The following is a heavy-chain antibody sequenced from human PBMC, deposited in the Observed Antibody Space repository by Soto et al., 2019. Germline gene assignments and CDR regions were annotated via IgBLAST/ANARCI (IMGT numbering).Heavy chain of an antibody. J-gene: IGHJ4*02. CDR1: GFTFNNYA. Sequence: GSLRLSCAASGFTFNNYAVHWVRQAPGKGLERVAIISYDGSNKYYADSVKGRFTISRDNSKNTLYLLMNSLRAEDTAVYYCARDFRPPYGVRYFDYWGQGTLVTVSS. D-gene: IGHD4-17*01. V-gene: IGHV3-30*14. CDR2: ISYDGSNK. CDR3: ARDFRPPYGVRYFDY.